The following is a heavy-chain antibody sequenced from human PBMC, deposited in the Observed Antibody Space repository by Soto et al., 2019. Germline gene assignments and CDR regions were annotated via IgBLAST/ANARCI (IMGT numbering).Heavy chain of an antibody. Sequence: GGSLRLSCAASGFTFSSYSMNWVRQAPGKGLEWVSYISSSSSTIYYADSVKGRFTISRDNAKNSLYLQMNSLRDEDTAVYYCARGNTAMVKPYYYYYGMDVWGQGTTVTVSS. CDR1: GFTFSSYS. V-gene: IGHV3-48*02. CDR3: ARGNTAMVKPYYYYYGMDV. D-gene: IGHD5-18*01. J-gene: IGHJ6*02. CDR2: ISSSSSTI.